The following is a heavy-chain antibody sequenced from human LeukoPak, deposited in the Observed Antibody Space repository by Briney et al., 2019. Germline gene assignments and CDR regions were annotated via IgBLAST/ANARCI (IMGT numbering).Heavy chain of an antibody. CDR3: ATQAVAGTIDY. V-gene: IGHV4-59*01. CDR1: GGSISSYY. J-gene: IGHJ4*02. D-gene: IGHD6-19*01. CDR2: IYYSGST. Sequence: SETLSLTCTVSGGSISSYYWSWIRQPPGKGLEWIGYIYYSGSTNYNPSLKSRVTISVDTSKNQFSLKLSSVTAADTAVYYCATQAVAGTIDYWGQGTVVTVSS.